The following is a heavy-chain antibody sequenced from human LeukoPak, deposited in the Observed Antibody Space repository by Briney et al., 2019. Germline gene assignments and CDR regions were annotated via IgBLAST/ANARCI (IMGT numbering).Heavy chain of an antibody. CDR3: ARHQGGNSNFFDY. CDR1: GDSISSYY. CDR2: IHYTGDT. Sequence: SETLSLTCTVSGDSISSYYWSWIRQPPGRGLEWIAYIHYTGDTNYNPSLKSRVTISVDTSKKQFSLRLSAVTAADTAVYYCARHQGGNSNFFDYWGRGTLVTVSS. J-gene: IGHJ4*02. D-gene: IGHD2-21*01. V-gene: IGHV4-59*08.